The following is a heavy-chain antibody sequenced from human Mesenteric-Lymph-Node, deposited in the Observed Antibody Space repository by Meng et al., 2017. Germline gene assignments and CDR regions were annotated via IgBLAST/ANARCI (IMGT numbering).Heavy chain of an antibody. J-gene: IGHJ6*02. CDR1: GYTFTSYA. V-gene: IGHV7-4-1*02. D-gene: IGHD3-3*01. CDR3: AREFQHDFWSGYPQHYGMDV. CDR2: INTNTGNP. Sequence: ASVKVSCKASGYTFTSYAMNWVRQAPGQGLEWMGWINTNTGNPTYAQGFTGRFVFSLDTSVSTAYLQISSLKAEDTAVYYCAREFQHDFWSGYPQHYGMDVWGQGTTVTVSS.